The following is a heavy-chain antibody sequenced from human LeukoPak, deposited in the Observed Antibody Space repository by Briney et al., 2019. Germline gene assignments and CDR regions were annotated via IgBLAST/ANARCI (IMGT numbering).Heavy chain of an antibody. J-gene: IGHJ4*02. D-gene: IGHD5-12*01. CDR1: GFTFDDYA. V-gene: IGHV3-43*02. CDR3: AKDFGGYMYYFDY. Sequence: GGSLRLSCAASGFTFDDYAMHWVRQAPGKGLEWVSLISGDGGSTYYADSVKGRFTISRDNSKNSLYLQMNSLRTEDTALNYCAKDFGGYMYYFDYWGQGTLVTVSS. CDR2: ISGDGGST.